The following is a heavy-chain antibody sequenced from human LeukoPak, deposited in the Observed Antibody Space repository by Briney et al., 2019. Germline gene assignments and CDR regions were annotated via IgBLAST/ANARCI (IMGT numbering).Heavy chain of an antibody. V-gene: IGHV4-34*01. Sequence: SETLSLTCAVYGGSFSGYYWSWIRQPPGKGLEWIGEINHSGSTNYNPSLKSRVTISVDTSKNQFSLKLSPVTAADTAVYYCASTRRAVAGPKSIDYWGQGTLVTVSS. CDR1: GGSFSGYY. J-gene: IGHJ4*02. D-gene: IGHD6-19*01. CDR2: INHSGST. CDR3: ASTRRAVAGPKSIDY.